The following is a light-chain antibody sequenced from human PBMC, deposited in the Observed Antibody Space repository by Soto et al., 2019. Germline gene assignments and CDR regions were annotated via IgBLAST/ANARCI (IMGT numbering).Light chain of an antibody. CDR1: QSVSSY. Sequence: EIVLTQSPATLSLSPGERSTLSCRASQSVSSYLAWYQQKPGQAPRLLIYGTSSRATGIPDRFSGSVSGTEFTLTISSLQSEDFAVYYCQQYNEWPPFTFGQGTRLEIK. CDR3: QQYNEWPPFT. CDR2: GTS. J-gene: IGKJ5*01. V-gene: IGKV3D-15*01.